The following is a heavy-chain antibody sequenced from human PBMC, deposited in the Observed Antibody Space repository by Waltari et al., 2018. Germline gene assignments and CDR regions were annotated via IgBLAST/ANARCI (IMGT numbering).Heavy chain of an antibody. CDR3: ARRMNLFDP. J-gene: IGHJ5*02. CDR1: GFTFSDYY. D-gene: IGHD2-8*01. V-gene: IGHV3-11*04. CDR2: ISRSGSTI. Sequence: QVQLVESGGGLVKPGGSLRLSCAASGFTFSDYYMSWIRQGAGKGLECGSYISRSGSTIDYVVSVKGRVTISRDNAKNSLYLQMNSLRAEDTAVYYGARRMNLFDPWGQGTLVTVSS.